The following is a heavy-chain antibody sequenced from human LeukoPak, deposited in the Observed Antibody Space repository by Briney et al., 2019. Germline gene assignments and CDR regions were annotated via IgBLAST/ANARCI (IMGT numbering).Heavy chain of an antibody. CDR3: AKDMRLVGSSSAPDAFDI. Sequence: GGSLRLSCAASGFTLSSYAMSWVRQAPGKGLEWVSGISWNSGSIGYADSVKGRFTISRDNAKNSLYLQMNSLRAEDMALYYCAKDMRLVGSSSAPDAFDIWGQGTMVTVSS. CDR2: ISWNSGSI. J-gene: IGHJ3*02. D-gene: IGHD6-6*01. V-gene: IGHV3-9*03. CDR1: GFTLSSYA.